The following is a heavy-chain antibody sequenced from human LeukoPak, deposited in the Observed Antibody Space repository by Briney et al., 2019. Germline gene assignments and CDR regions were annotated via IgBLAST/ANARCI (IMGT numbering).Heavy chain of an antibody. CDR2: MYSSGST. CDR3: ARRILSQRYDRSGDDDFDM. V-gene: IGHV4-39*01. J-gene: IGHJ3*02. D-gene: IGHD3-22*01. Sequence: SETLSLTCTVSSGSISTSNYYWGWVRQPPGKGLEWLGIMYSSGSTSSHASLKSRDPIYRGPSKNQLFLNLRSVTAADTAVYYCARRILSQRYDRSGDDDFDMWGQGTMVTVAS. CDR1: SGSISTSNYY.